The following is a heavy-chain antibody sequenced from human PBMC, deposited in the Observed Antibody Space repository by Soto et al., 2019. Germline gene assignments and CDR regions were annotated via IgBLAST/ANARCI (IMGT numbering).Heavy chain of an antibody. CDR1: GFTFSDYY. Sequence: GGSLRLSCARSGFTFSDYYMTWIRQAPGKGLEWVSYINTLSSAIYYADSVKGRFTISRDNAKNSLYLQMNSLRAEDTAVYYCARRLQWQLRPLDSWGRGSLVTVSS. D-gene: IGHD6-19*01. V-gene: IGHV3-11*01. CDR2: INTLSSAI. CDR3: ARRLQWQLRPLDS. J-gene: IGHJ4*02.